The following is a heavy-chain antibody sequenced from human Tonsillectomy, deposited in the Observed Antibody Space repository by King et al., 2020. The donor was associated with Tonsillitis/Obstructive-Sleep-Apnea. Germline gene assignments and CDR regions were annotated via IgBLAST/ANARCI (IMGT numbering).Heavy chain of an antibody. Sequence: MHWVRQAPGKGLEGVAFMWRDVSNEFYADSVKGRFTISRDNSKNTLYLQMNSLRPDEAAVSYCVKGMQKLVQVRLDYWCPGPLVTVSS. CDR2: MWRDVSNE. D-gene: IGHD6-13*01. CDR3: VKGMQKLVQVRLDY. J-gene: IGHJ4*02. V-gene: IGHV3-30*02.